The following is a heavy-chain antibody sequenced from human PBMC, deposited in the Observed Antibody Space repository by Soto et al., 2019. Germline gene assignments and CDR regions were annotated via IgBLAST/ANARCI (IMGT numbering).Heavy chain of an antibody. J-gene: IGHJ6*02. V-gene: IGHV1-69*12. D-gene: IGHD2-21*01. CDR3: AHCLVGVNYYYGMDV. CDR1: GGTFSSYA. CDR2: IIPIFATA. Sequence: QVQLVQSGAEVKKPGSSVKVSCKASGGTFSSYAINWVRQAPGQGLEWMGGIIPIFATADYAQKFQGRVTITAGESTRTAYMELSSLRSEDTAVYYCAHCLVGVNYYYGMDVWGQGTTFTVSS.